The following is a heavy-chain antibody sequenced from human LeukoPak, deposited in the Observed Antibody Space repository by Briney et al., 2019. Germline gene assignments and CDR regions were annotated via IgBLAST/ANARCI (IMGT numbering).Heavy chain of an antibody. CDR3: ATSVGSLVYAFDI. CDR1: GYTFSSYE. J-gene: IGHJ3*02. Sequence: ASVKVSCKASGYTFSSYEINWERQAPGQGLESMGCRNPNRCNTGYAQKFQGRVTMTRNTSITTAYMELSSLRSEDTAVYYCATSVGSLVYAFDIWGQGTMVTVSS. D-gene: IGHD3-10*01. V-gene: IGHV1-8*01. CDR2: RNPNRCNT.